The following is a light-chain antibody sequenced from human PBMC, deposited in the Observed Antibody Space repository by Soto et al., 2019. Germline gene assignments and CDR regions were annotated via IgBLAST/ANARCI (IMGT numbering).Light chain of an antibody. CDR1: QSVSSN. CDR3: QQYNNWPPWT. V-gene: IGKV3-15*01. Sequence: IVMTQSPATLSVSPGERATLSCRASQSVSSNLAWYQQKPGQPPRLLIYVASTRATAIPARCSGSGSGTEFTLPISSLQSEDFAVYYCQQYNNWPPWTFGQGTKVEIK. J-gene: IGKJ1*01. CDR2: VAS.